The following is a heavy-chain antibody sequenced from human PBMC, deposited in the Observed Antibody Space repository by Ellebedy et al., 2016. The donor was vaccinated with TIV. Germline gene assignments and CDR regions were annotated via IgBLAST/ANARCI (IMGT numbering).Heavy chain of an antibody. CDR3: ARLVGATSYYYYGMDV. Sequence: GGSLRLXXKGSGYSFTSYWISWVRQMPGKGLEWMGRIDPSDSYTNYSPSFQGQVTISADKSISTAYLQWSSLKASDTAMYYCARLVGATSYYYYGMDVWGQGTTVTVSS. V-gene: IGHV5-10-1*04. D-gene: IGHD1-26*01. J-gene: IGHJ6*02. CDR2: IDPSDSYT. CDR1: GYSFTSYW.